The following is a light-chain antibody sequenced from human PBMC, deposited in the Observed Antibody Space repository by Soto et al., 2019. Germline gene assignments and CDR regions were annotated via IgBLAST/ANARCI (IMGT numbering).Light chain of an antibody. CDR1: QSVSSN. Sequence: EIVMTQSPATLSVSPGERVTLSFGASQSVSSNLAWYQQKVGQAPRLLIYGASTRATGIPARFSGSRSGAEFTLTINSLQSEDFAVYYCQPYNNWPLTFGGGTKVDIK. CDR2: GAS. V-gene: IGKV3-15*01. CDR3: QPYNNWPLT. J-gene: IGKJ4*01.